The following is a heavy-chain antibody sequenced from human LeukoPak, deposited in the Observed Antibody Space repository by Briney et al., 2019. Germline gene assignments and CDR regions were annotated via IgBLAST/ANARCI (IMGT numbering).Heavy chain of an antibody. V-gene: IGHV4-38-2*01. CDR1: GCSISSGYY. D-gene: IGHD4-17*01. Sequence: PSETLSLTCAVSGCSISSGYYWGWIRQPPGKGLEWIGSIYHSGSTYYNPSLKSRVTISVDTSKNQFSLKLSSVTAADTAVYYCARHAHIGDGDYSNWGQGTLVTVSS. J-gene: IGHJ4*02. CDR2: IYHSGST. CDR3: ARHAHIGDGDYSN.